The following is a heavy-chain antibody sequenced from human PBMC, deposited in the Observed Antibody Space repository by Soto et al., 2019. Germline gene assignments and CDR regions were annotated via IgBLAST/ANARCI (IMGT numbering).Heavy chain of an antibody. CDR1: GYTFTSYG. Sequence: QVQLVQSGAEVKKPGASVKVSCKASGYTFTSYGISWVRQAPGQGLERMGWISAYNGNTNYAQKLQGRVTMTTDTSTSTAYMELRSLRSDDTAVYYCARSYDGGIDYGDYEFDYWGQGTLVTVSS. J-gene: IGHJ4*02. D-gene: IGHD4-17*01. CDR2: ISAYNGNT. CDR3: ARSYDGGIDYGDYEFDY. V-gene: IGHV1-18*01.